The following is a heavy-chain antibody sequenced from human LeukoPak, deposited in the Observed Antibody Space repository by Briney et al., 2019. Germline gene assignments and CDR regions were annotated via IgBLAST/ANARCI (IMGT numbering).Heavy chain of an antibody. Sequence: SETLSLTCTVSGGSISSYYWSWIRQPPGKGLEWIRNIFYSGSTNYNPSLKSRVTISVDTAKNQFSLKLSSVTAADTAVYYCARQGGLYFSIWGQRTMVTVSS. CDR1: GGSISSYY. J-gene: IGHJ3*02. CDR3: ARQGGLYFSI. CDR2: IFYSGST. V-gene: IGHV4-59*08. D-gene: IGHD2-2*02.